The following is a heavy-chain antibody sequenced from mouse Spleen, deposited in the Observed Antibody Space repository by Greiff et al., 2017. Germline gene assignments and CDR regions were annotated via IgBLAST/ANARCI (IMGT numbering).Heavy chain of an antibody. V-gene: IGHV1-50*01. Sequence: QVQLQQSGAELVKPGASVKLSCKASGYTFTSYWMQWVKQRPGQGLEWIGEIDPSDSYTNYNQKFKGKATLTVDTSSSTAYMQLSSLTSEDSAVYYCARSGGGDYWGQGTTLTVSS. D-gene: IGHD3-1*01. CDR3: ARSGGGDY. CDR1: GYTFTSYW. CDR2: IDPSDSYT. J-gene: IGHJ2*01.